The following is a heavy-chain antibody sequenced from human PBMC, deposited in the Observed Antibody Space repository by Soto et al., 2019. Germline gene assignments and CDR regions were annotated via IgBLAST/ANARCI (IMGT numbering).Heavy chain of an antibody. Sequence: QVQLMQSGAEVKKPGASVKVSCKASGDTFTDYYIHWVRQAPGQGLEWMGTVNPSGGHTTYAQHSLGRVTMTRDTSPSTLYMEPTILTSDATAVYYCARGGHVVVVPAALAYWGQGTLVTVSS. CDR1: GDTFTDYY. J-gene: IGHJ4*02. CDR2: VNPSGGHT. V-gene: IGHV1-46*01. CDR3: ARGGHVVVVPAALAY. D-gene: IGHD2-21*02.